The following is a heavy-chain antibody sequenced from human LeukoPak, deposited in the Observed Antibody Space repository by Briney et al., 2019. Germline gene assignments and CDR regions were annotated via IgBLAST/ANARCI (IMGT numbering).Heavy chain of an antibody. CDR1: GGSISSGDYY. D-gene: IGHD4-17*01. J-gene: IGHJ4*02. CDR3: ARDSHDYGPSVGFDY. V-gene: IGHV4-30-4*08. CDR2: IYYSGST. Sequence: SQTLSLTCTVSGGSISSGDYYWSGIRQPPGKGLEWIGYIYYSGSTYYNPSLKSRVTITVDTSKNQFSLKLSSVTAADTAVYYCARDSHDYGPSVGFDYWGQGTLVTVSS.